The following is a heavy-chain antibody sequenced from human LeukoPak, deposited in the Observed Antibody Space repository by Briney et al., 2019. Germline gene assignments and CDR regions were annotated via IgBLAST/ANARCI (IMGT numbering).Heavy chain of an antibody. CDR1: GFTFSRHW. J-gene: IGHJ4*02. D-gene: IGHD4-11*01. CDR2: IKQDGSEK. Sequence: PGGSLRLSCAASGFTFSRHWMTWVRQAPGKGLELVANIKQDGSEKYYVDSVKGRFTISRDDAKNSLNLQMNSLRAEDTAVYYCGSVRSDYIIFDCWGQGTLVTVSS. V-gene: IGHV3-7*05. CDR3: GSVRSDYIIFDC.